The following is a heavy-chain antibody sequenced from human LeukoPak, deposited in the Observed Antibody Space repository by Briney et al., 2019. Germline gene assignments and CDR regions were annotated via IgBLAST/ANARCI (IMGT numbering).Heavy chain of an antibody. CDR1: GITFGTYA. V-gene: IGHV3-23*01. CDR3: AKVLQAYCSSTSCYGRGAFDI. J-gene: IGHJ3*02. D-gene: IGHD2-2*01. Sequence: GGSLRLSCAASGITFGTYAMNWVRQAPGKGLEWASTVSGSGGSTYYADSVKGRFTISRDNSKNTLYLQMNSLRAEDTAVYYCAKVLQAYCSSTSCYGRGAFDIWGQGTMVTVSS. CDR2: VSGSGGST.